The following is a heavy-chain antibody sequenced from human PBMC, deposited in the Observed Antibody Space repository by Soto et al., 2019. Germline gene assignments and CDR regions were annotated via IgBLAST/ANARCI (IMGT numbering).Heavy chain of an antibody. V-gene: IGHV4-61*01. CDR1: GGSLSGGSYY. D-gene: IGHD3-16*01. J-gene: IGHJ5*02. CDR2: IYDSGAT. CDR3: ARDWGPYWFDP. Sequence: PSETLSLTCTVSGGSLSGGSYYWNWIRQPPGKQMEWIGYIYDSGATKYNPSLKSRVTISQDTSKNQFSLKMNSVTPSDTAVYYCARDWGPYWFDPWGQGILVTVSS.